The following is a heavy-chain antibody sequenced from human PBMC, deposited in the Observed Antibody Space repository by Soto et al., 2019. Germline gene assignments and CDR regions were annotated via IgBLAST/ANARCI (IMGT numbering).Heavy chain of an antibody. V-gene: IGHV1-8*01. CDR3: ARVPYDTTGYYAF. CDR1: GYTFTSYD. D-gene: IGHD3-22*01. CDR2: MNPNSGST. J-gene: IGHJ4*02. Sequence: ASVKVSCKASGYTFTSYDINWVRQATGQGLEWMGWMNPNSGSTTYAQKFQGRVTMTSDTSTNTVYMELSSLKSEDTAVYYCARVPYDTTGYYAFWGQGTLVTVSS.